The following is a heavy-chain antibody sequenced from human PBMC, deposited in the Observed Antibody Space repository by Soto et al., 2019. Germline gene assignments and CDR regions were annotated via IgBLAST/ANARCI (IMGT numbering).Heavy chain of an antibody. CDR1: GFTFGDYA. V-gene: IGHV3-49*04. CDR2: IRSKAYGGTT. J-gene: IGHJ6*02. D-gene: IGHD1-26*01. Sequence: PGGSLRLSCTASGFTFGDYAMSWVRQAPGKGLEWVGFIRSKAYGGTTEYAASVKGRFTISRDDSKSIAYLQMNSLKTEDTAVYYCTRDGTVGATTYYYYYGMDVWGQGTTVTVYS. CDR3: TRDGTVGATTYYYYYGMDV.